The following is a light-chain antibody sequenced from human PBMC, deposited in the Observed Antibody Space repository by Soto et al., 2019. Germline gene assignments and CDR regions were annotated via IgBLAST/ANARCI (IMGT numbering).Light chain of an antibody. Sequence: EVVLPQSPATLSVSPGDRATLSCRASQSVSSYLAWYQQKPGQAPRLLIYDASNRATGIPARFSGSGSGTDFTLTISSLEPGDFAVYYCQQRSNWPLTFGGGTKVDI. J-gene: IGKJ4*01. CDR3: QQRSNWPLT. V-gene: IGKV3-11*01. CDR2: DAS. CDR1: QSVSSY.